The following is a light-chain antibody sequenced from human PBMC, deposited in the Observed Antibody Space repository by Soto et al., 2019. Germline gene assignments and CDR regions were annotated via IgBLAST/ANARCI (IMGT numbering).Light chain of an antibody. CDR2: GSS. J-gene: IGKJ4*01. Sequence: EIVLTQSPGTLSLSPGERVTLACRASQSVRSTYLAWYQQKPGQAPRLLIYGSSKSATGIPDRFSGSGSGTDFTLTISRLEPEDCAVFYCQQYGASPLTFGGGTKVEIK. CDR3: QQYGASPLT. CDR1: QSVRSTY. V-gene: IGKV3-20*01.